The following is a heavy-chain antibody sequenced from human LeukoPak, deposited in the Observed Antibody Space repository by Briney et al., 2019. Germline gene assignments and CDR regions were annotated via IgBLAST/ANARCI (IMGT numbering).Heavy chain of an antibody. D-gene: IGHD6-13*01. J-gene: IGHJ3*02. CDR3: ARGGTYSSSWYGAFDI. CDR2: IYTSGST. Sequence: SETLSLTCTVSGNPISSYYWSWIRQPAGKGLEWIGRIYTSGSTNYNPSLKSRVTISVDTSKNQFSLKLSSVTAADTAVYYCARGGTYSSSWYGAFDIWGQGTMVTVSS. V-gene: IGHV4-4*07. CDR1: GNPISSYY.